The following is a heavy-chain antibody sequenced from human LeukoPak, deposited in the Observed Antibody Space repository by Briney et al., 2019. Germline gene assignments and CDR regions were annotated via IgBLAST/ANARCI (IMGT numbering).Heavy chain of an antibody. D-gene: IGHD4-23*01. CDR1: GFTFSSYA. V-gene: IGHV3-23*01. J-gene: IGHJ5*02. CDR2: ISGSGGST. Sequence: PGGSLRLSCAASGFTFSSYAMSWVRQAPGKGLEWVSAISGSGGSTYYADSVKGRFTISRDNSKNTLYLQMNSLRAEDTAVYYCANRKATVVTPVHPRFDPWGQGTLVTVSS. CDR3: ANRKATVVTPVHPRFDP.